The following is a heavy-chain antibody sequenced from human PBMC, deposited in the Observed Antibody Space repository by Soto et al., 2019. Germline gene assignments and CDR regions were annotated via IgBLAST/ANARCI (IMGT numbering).Heavy chain of an antibody. CDR3: EKAMAALVWGSHRLDS. D-gene: IGHD3-16*02. V-gene: IGHV3-30*18. CDR2: ISYDGNYK. CDR1: GFTFSNYG. J-gene: IGHJ4*02. Sequence: GGSLRLSCAASGFTFSNYGMHWVRQAPGKGLEWVAVISYDGNYKYYAESVKGRFTISRDNSKKALYLQMNSLRAEDTAVYYCEKAMAALVWGSHRLDSWGQGTLVTVSS.